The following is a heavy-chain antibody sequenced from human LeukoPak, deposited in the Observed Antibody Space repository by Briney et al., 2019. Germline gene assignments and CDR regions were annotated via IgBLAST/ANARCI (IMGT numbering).Heavy chain of an antibody. Sequence: PSETLSLTCAVSGDSFSSHYWTWIRQSPGTGLEWIGYISHIGRTNYNPSLKSRVTISIDTSKDQFSLKLRSVTAADTAVYYCARDLVTVTKGFDIWGQGTMVSVSS. D-gene: IGHD4-17*01. V-gene: IGHV4-59*11. CDR1: GDSFSSHY. CDR2: ISHIGRT. CDR3: ARDLVTVTKGFDI. J-gene: IGHJ3*02.